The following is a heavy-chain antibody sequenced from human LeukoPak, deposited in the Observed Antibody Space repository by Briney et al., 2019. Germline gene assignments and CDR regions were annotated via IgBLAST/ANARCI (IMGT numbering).Heavy chain of an antibody. Sequence: ETLSLTCAVYGGSFSGYYWSWIRQPPGKGLEWIGEIYHRGTTNYNPSLKSRVTISVDRSKNQFSLKLSSVTAADTAVYYCARDRCSGGSCYFDYWGQGTLVTVSS. J-gene: IGHJ4*02. V-gene: IGHV4-34*01. CDR1: GGSFSGYY. CDR3: ARDRCSGGSCYFDY. D-gene: IGHD2-15*01. CDR2: IYHRGTT.